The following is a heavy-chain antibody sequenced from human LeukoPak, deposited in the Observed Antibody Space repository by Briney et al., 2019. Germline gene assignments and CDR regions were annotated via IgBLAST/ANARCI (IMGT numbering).Heavy chain of an antibody. Sequence: SETLSLTCAVYGGSFSGYYWSWIRQPPGKGLEWIGEINHSGSTNYNPSLKSRVTISVDTSKNQFSLKLSSVTAADTAVYYCARGSGSYYPYHFDYWGQGTLVTVSS. CDR1: GGSFSGYY. D-gene: IGHD1-26*01. CDR2: INHSGST. CDR3: ARGSGSYYPYHFDY. V-gene: IGHV4-34*01. J-gene: IGHJ4*02.